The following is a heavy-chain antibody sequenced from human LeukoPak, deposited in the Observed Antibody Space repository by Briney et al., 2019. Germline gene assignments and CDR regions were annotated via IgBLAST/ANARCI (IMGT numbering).Heavy chain of an antibody. J-gene: IGHJ3*02. CDR2: INHSGST. V-gene: IGHV4-34*01. CDR1: GGSFSGYY. CDR3: ASRAVLLWFGDHAFDI. D-gene: IGHD3-10*01. Sequence: SETLSLTCAVYGGSFSGYYWSWIRQPPGKGLERIGEINHSGSTNYNPSLKSRVTISVDTSKNQFSLKLSSVTAADTAVYYCASRAVLLWFGDHAFDIWGQGTMVTVSS.